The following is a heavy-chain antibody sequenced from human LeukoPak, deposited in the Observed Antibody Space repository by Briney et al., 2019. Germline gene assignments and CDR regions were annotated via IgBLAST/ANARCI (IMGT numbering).Heavy chain of an antibody. CDR2: INTNTGNP. J-gene: IGHJ4*02. CDR1: GYTFTGYY. D-gene: IGHD6-13*01. V-gene: IGHV7-4-1*02. Sequence: GASVKVSCKASGYTFTGYYMHWVRQAPGQGLEWMGWINTNTGNPTYAQGFTGRFVFSLDTSVSTAYLQISSLKAEDTAVYYCARGAIAAADAYYFDYWGQGTLVTVSS. CDR3: ARGAIAAADAYYFDY.